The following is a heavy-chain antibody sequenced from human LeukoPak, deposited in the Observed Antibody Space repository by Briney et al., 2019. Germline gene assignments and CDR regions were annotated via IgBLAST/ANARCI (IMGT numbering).Heavy chain of an antibody. CDR3: ARGLGIAVNY. CDR1: GGSISSSSYY. V-gene: IGHV4-39*07. D-gene: IGHD6-19*01. J-gene: IGHJ4*02. Sequence: SETLSLTCTVSGGSISSSSYYWGWIRQPPGKGLEWIGEINHSGSTNYNPSLKSRVTISIDTSKNQFSLKLTSVTAADTAVYYCARGLGIAVNYWGQGTLVTVSS. CDR2: INHSGST.